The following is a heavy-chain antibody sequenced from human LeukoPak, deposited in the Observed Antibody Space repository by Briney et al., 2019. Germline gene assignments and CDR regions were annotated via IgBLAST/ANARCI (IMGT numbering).Heavy chain of an antibody. V-gene: IGHV1-2*02. CDR2: INPNSGVT. CDR3: ARVLRYFDDAFDI. D-gene: IGHD3-9*01. Sequence: ASVKVSCKASGYTFSGFYIHWVRQAPGQGLEWMGWINPNSGVTNYAQKFQGRVTMTRDTSISTAYMELSRLRSDDTAVYYCARVLRYFDDAFDIWGQGTMVTVSS. CDR1: GYTFSGFY. J-gene: IGHJ3*02.